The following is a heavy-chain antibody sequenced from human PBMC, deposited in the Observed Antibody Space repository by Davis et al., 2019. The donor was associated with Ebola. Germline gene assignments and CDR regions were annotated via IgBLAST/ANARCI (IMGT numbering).Heavy chain of an antibody. Sequence: PSETLSLTCTVSGGSISSYYWSWIRQPPGKGLEWIGYVFYNGSTNYNPSLKSRVTISVDTSKNQFSLKLSSVTAADTAVYYCARVVGKEWLLYRYNWFDPWGQGTLVTVSS. CDR2: VFYNGST. CDR1: GGSISSYY. CDR3: ARVVGKEWLLYRYNWFDP. V-gene: IGHV4-59*01. D-gene: IGHD3-3*01. J-gene: IGHJ5*02.